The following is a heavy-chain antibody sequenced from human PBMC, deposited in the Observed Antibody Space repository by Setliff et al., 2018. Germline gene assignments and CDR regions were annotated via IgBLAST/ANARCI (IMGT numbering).Heavy chain of an antibody. CDR3: MRQVGGGLWYFDY. Sequence: SETLSLTCAVSGLSISGEYYWGWIRQPPGGGPEWIGIIYHDGRAYYSTSLKSRVNLSLDMSKTQFSLHLNSVTAAATAVYYCMRQVGGGLWYFDYWGQGILVTVSS. CDR2: IYHDGRA. CDR1: GLSISGEYY. V-gene: IGHV4-38-2*01. J-gene: IGHJ4*02. D-gene: IGHD2-15*01.